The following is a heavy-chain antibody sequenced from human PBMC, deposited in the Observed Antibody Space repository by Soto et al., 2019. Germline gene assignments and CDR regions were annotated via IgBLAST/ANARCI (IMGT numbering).Heavy chain of an antibody. J-gene: IGHJ6*02. V-gene: IGHV3-21*02. CDR2: ISASGACK. Sequence: EVRLVESGGGLVKPGGSLRVSCAASGFNFNTYSMNWVRQAPGKGLQWVSFISASGACKYYADSVRGRFTISRDNGNKCVLLEMNSLTVADTAIYYCAGERSALQGARDAMDVWGQGTTVTVAS. D-gene: IGHD4-4*01. CDR3: AGERSALQGARDAMDV. CDR1: GFNFNTYS.